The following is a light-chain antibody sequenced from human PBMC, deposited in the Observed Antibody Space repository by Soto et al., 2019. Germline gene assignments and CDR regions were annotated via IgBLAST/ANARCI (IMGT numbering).Light chain of an antibody. J-gene: IGLJ2*01. CDR1: ISNIGRNT. CDR2: SSN. CDR3: CSYAGSYTLV. Sequence: QAVVTQPPSASGTPGQRVTISCSGGISNIGRNTVNWFQQFPGTAPKLLIYSSNQRPSGVPDRFSVSRSGTSASLAISGLQTEDEADYYCCSYAGSYTLVFGGGTKLTVL. V-gene: IGLV1-44*01.